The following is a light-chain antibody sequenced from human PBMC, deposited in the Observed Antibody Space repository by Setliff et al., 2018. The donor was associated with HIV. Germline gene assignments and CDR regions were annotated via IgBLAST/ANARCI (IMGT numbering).Light chain of an antibody. V-gene: IGLV2-14*01. CDR1: SSDVGGYNY. CDR3: SSYAITNTLP. J-gene: IGLJ1*01. Sequence: QSVLTQPASVSGSPGQSITISCTGTSSDVGGYNYVSWYQQHPGNAPKLMIFEVSNRPSGVSNRFSGSKSGNTASLTISGLRAEDEADYYCSSYAITNTLPFGTGTRSPS. CDR2: EVS.